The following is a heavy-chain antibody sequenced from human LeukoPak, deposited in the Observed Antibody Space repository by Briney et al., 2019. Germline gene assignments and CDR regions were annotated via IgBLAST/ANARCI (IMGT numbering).Heavy chain of an antibody. J-gene: IGHJ1*01. CDR3: ARGSYSSSWYGSEYFQH. CDR2: ISSSSSTI. Sequence: GGSLRLSCAASGFTFSSYSMNWVRQAPGKGLEWVSYISSSSSTIYYADSVKGRFTISRDNAKNSLYLQMNSLRDEDTAVYYCARGSYSSSWYGSEYFQHWGQGTLVTVSS. V-gene: IGHV3-48*02. CDR1: GFTFSSYS. D-gene: IGHD6-13*01.